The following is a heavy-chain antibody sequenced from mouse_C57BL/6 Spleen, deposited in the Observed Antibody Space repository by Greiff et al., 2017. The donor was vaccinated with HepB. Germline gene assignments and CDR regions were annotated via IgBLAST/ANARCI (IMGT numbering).Heavy chain of an antibody. CDR2: IYPGDGDT. J-gene: IGHJ2*01. Sequence: QVQLQQSGPELVKPGASVKISCKASGYAFSSSWMNWVKQRPGKGLEWIGRIYPGDGDTNYNGKFKGQATLTADKSSSTAYMQLSSLTSEDSAVYFCARGGLGNYFDYWGQGTTLTVSS. CDR1: GYAFSSSW. V-gene: IGHV1-82*01. CDR3: ARGGLGNYFDY.